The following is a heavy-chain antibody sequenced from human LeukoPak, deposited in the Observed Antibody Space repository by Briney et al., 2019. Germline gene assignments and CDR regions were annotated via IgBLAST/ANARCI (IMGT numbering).Heavy chain of an antibody. D-gene: IGHD5-12*01. CDR2: ISNSGGST. CDR3: TTRLRNHFDY. Sequence: PWGSLRLSCAASGFTFSTYAMSWVRQAPGKGLEWVSTISNSGGSTYYAGSVKGRFTISRDDSQNIVYLQMDSLRAEDTALYYCTTRLRNHFDYWGQGTQVTVSS. J-gene: IGHJ4*02. CDR1: GFTFSTYA. V-gene: IGHV3-23*01.